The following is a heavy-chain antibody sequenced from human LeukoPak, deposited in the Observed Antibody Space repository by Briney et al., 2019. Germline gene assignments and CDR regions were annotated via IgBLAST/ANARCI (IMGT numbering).Heavy chain of an antibody. CDR1: GFTFSSYS. V-gene: IGHV3-21*01. CDR2: ISSSSSYI. Sequence: GGSLRLSCAASGFTFSSYSMNWVRQAPGKGLEWVSSISSSSSYIYYADSVKGRFTISRDNAKNSLYLQMNSLRAEVTAVYYCARVAVAGPWDYWGQGTLVTVSS. J-gene: IGHJ4*02. CDR3: ARVAVAGPWDY. D-gene: IGHD6-19*01.